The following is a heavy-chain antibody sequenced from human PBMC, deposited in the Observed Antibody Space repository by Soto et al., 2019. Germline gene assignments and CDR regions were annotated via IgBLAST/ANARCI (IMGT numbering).Heavy chain of an antibody. D-gene: IGHD1-26*01. J-gene: IGHJ4*02. CDR1: GGTFSSYT. CDR3: ARDGAGMGATSDY. V-gene: IGHV1-69*12. Sequence: QVQLVQSGAEVKKPGSSVKVSCKASGGTFSSYTLNWVRQAPGPGLEWMGGIIPMFGTTDYAEKFQGRVTITADDSTSTAYMELTGLRSEDTAFYYCARDGAGMGATSDYWGQGTLVTVSS. CDR2: IIPMFGTT.